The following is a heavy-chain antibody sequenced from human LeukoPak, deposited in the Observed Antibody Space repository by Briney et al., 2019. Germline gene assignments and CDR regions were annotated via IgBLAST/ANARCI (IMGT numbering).Heavy chain of an antibody. CDR3: AREPDRRLATYYFDY. Sequence: SEILSLTCSVSGGSMNSYYWSWIRQSPGKGLEWIGYIYNSGSTNYNPSLQSRVTISVDTSKNQFSLKLSSVTAADTAVYYCAREPDRRLATYYFDYWGQGTLVTVSS. D-gene: IGHD6-19*01. CDR2: IYNSGST. J-gene: IGHJ4*02. V-gene: IGHV4-59*12. CDR1: GGSMNSYY.